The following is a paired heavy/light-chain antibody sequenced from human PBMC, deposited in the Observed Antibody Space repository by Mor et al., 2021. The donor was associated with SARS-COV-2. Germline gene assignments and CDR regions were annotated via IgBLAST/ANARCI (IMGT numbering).Light chain of an antibody. CDR1: QTISSRY. V-gene: IGKV3-20*01. J-gene: IGKJ1*01. Sequence: EIVLTQSPGTLSLSPGERATLSCRASQTISSRYLAWYQQKPGQAPRLLIYGASSRATGIPDRFSGSGSGTDFTLTISRLEPEDFAVYYCQQYGSSPWTFGQGTKVEIK. CDR2: GAS. CDR3: QQYGSSPWT.
Heavy chain of an antibody. Sequence: QVQLVESGGGVVQPGRSLRLSCAASGFIFSSYGMHWVRQAPGKGLEWVAVIWYDGSNKYYRDSVKGRFTISRDNSKNTLYLQMNSLRAEDTAVYYCARAGHSYDSSGPFLGAFDIWGQGTMVTVSS. CDR1: GFIFSSYG. J-gene: IGHJ3*02. CDR3: ARAGHSYDSSGPFLGAFDI. V-gene: IGHV3-33*01. CDR2: IWYDGSNK. D-gene: IGHD3-22*01.